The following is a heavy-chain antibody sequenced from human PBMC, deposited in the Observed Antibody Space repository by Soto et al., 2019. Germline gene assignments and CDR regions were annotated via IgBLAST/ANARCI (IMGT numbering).Heavy chain of an antibody. J-gene: IGHJ4*02. V-gene: IGHV1-3*05. CDR1: GYTFTRYA. CDR3: ARGEWWLFDY. Sequence: QVQLVQSGAEEKKPGASVKVSCKASGYTFTRYAIHWVRQAPGQRLEWMGWINAGNGNTKYSQKFQGRVTITRDTSASTAYMELSSLKSEDTAVYYCARGEWWLFDYWGQGTLVTVSS. D-gene: IGHD2-8*01. CDR2: INAGNGNT.